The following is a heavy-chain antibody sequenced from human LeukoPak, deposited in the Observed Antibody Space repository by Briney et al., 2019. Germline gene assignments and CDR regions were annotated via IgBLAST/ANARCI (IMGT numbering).Heavy chain of an antibody. CDR2: ISHSGRT. J-gene: IGHJ4*02. CDR1: GVSINSGGYY. CDR3: ARDAGGSSWSHFDY. Sequence: PSQTLSLTCTVSGVSINSGGYYWSWIRQPPGKGLEWIGYISHSGRTYYNPSLKSRVTMSVDRSKNQFSLKLNSVTAADTAVYYCARDAGGSSWSHFDYWGQGTLVTVSS. D-gene: IGHD6-13*01. V-gene: IGHV4-30-2*01.